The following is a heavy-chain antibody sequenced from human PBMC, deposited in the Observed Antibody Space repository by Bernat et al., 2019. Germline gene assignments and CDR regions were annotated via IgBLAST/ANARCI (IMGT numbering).Heavy chain of an antibody. CDR2: ISGSGGSK. J-gene: IGHJ5*02. CDR1: GFTFSSYA. V-gene: IGHV3-23*01. D-gene: IGHD3-16*02. CDR3: AKDGGRIWGSYRGNWFDP. Sequence: EVQLLESGGGLVQPGGSLRLSCAASGFTFSSYAMSWVRQAPGKGLEWVSAISGSGGSKYYADSVKGRFTISRDNSKNTLYLQMNSLRAEDTAVYYCAKDGGRIWGSYRGNWFDPWGQGTLVTVSS.